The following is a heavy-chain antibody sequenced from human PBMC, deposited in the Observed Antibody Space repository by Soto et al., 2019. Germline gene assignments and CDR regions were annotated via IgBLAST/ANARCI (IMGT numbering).Heavy chain of an antibody. CDR3: ARDGGYCSSTSCYGFYYYYGMDV. J-gene: IGHJ6*02. D-gene: IGHD2-2*01. Sequence: GGSLRLSCAASGFTFSSYAMHWVRQAPGKGLEWVAVISYDGSNKYYADSVKGRFTISRDNSKNTLYLQMNSLGAEDTAVYYCARDGGYCSSTSCYGFYYYYGMDVWGQGTTVTVSS. CDR2: ISYDGSNK. V-gene: IGHV3-30-3*01. CDR1: GFTFSSYA.